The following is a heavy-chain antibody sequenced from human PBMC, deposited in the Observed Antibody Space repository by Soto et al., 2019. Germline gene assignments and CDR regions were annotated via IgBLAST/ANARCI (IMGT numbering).Heavy chain of an antibody. D-gene: IGHD3-10*01. CDR3: ARLQFGEGFDY. V-gene: IGHV4-30-2*01. CDR2: ILHTGGT. CDR1: GGSISCGGFS. Sequence: SETLSLTCTVSGGSISCGGFSWSWIRQPPGKGLEWIGYILHTGGTQYNPSLKSRVSMSEDKSKNQFSLHLTSVTAADTAVYYCARLQFGEGFDYWGQGALVTVSS. J-gene: IGHJ4*02.